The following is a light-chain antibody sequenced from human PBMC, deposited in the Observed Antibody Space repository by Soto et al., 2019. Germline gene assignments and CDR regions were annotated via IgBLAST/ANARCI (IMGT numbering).Light chain of an antibody. CDR1: QSISSW. CDR3: QEYNSDSGT. V-gene: IGKV1-5*01. CDR2: DAS. J-gene: IGKJ1*01. Sequence: DIQMTQSPATLSASVGDRVTITCRASQSISSWLAWYQQKPGKAPKLLIYDASSLESGVPSRFSGSGSATEFTLTISSLQPDDFATYYCQEYNSDSGTFGPGTKVDNK.